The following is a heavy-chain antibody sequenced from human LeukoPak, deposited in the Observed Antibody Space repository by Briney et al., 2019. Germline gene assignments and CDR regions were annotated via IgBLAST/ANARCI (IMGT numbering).Heavy chain of an antibody. V-gene: IGHV3-66*02. CDR1: GFTVSSNY. Sequence: GGSLRLSCEASGFTVSSNYMSWVRQAPGKGLEWASVIYSGGSTYYADSVKGRFTISRDNSKNTLYLQMNSLRAEDTAVYYCARDADYGGKGYYYYYYMDVWGKGTTVTVSS. D-gene: IGHD4-23*01. J-gene: IGHJ6*03. CDR2: IYSGGST. CDR3: ARDADYGGKGYYYYYYMDV.